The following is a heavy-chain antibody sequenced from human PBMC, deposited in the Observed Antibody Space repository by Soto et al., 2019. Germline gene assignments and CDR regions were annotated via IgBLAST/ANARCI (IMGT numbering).Heavy chain of an antibody. CDR1: GDSISSDNYY. D-gene: IGHD3-9*01. J-gene: IGHJ4*02. CDR3: ASGHTLTGYDLTRRDSLDY. V-gene: IGHV4-30-4*01. CDR2: IFNSGDT. Sequence: QVLLRESGPGLVEPSQTLSLTCSVSGDSISSDNYYWSWIRQPPGKFLEWGAHIFNSGDTHYNPPRQSRLTMSVDTSRTHFSLKLSSVTVADSAVYFCASGHTLTGYDLTRRDSLDYWGQGILVTVSS.